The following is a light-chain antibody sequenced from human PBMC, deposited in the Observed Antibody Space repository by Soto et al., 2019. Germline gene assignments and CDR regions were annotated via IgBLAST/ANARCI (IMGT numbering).Light chain of an antibody. Sequence: EIVLTQSPATLSVSTGERAALSSRASQSVNQKLGWYQQKPGQAPRLLIYVASYRATGIPARFSGSGSGTEYPLTISNLQAEDFAVYYCQQFNNWPHTFGQGTRLEIK. J-gene: IGKJ2*01. CDR3: QQFNNWPHT. CDR2: VAS. V-gene: IGKV3-15*01. CDR1: QSVNQK.